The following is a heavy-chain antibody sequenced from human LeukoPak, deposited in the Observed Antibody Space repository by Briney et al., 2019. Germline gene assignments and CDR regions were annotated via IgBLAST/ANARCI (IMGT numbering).Heavy chain of an antibody. CDR2: ISGSGGST. Sequence: GGSLRLSCAASGFTFSSYAMSWVCQAPGKGLEWVSAISGSGGSTYYADSVKGRFTISRDNSKNTLYLQMNSLRAEDTAVYYCANSMVRGVAYYYYGMDVWGQGTTVTVSS. D-gene: IGHD3-10*01. J-gene: IGHJ6*02. CDR1: GFTFSSYA. CDR3: ANSMVRGVAYYYYGMDV. V-gene: IGHV3-23*01.